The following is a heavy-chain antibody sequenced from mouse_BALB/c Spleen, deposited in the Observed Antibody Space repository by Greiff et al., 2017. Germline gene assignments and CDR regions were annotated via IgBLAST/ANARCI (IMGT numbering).Heavy chain of an antibody. V-gene: IGHV1-5*01. CDR3: TSGNYPYYFDY. CDR2: IYPGNSDT. J-gene: IGHJ2*01. Sequence: VQLQQSGTVLARPGASVKMSCKASGYTFTSYWMHWVKQRPGQGLEWIGAIYPGNSDTSYNQKFKGKAKLTAVTSTSTAYMELSSLTNEDSAVYYCTSGNYPYYFDYWGQGTTLTVSS. D-gene: IGHD2-1*01. CDR1: GYTFTSYW.